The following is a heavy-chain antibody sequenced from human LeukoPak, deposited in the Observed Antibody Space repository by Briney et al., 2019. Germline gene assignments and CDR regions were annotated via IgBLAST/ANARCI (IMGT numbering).Heavy chain of an antibody. Sequence: SQTPSLTCAISGDSVSSSSSAWSWIRQSPSRGLEWLGRTYYRSKWHNDYAESVKSRITINPDTSKNEFSLQLNSVTPEDTAVYYCARNLRPDFDYWGQGTLVTVPS. CDR2: TYYRSKWHN. CDR3: ARNLRPDFDY. V-gene: IGHV6-1*01. J-gene: IGHJ4*02. CDR1: GDSVSSSSSA.